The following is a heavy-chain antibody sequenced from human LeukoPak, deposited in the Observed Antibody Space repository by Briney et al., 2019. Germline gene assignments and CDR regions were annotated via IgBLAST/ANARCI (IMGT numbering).Heavy chain of an antibody. V-gene: IGHV1-18*01. D-gene: IGHD3-22*01. CDR3: ARVVTYYYDSSGYYYFDY. J-gene: IGHJ4*02. CDR1: GYTFTSYG. CDR2: ISPYNGNT. Sequence: ASVTVSFTASGYTFTSYGISWVRQAPGQGPEWMGWISPYNGNTNYAQKLQGRVTMTTDTSTSTAYMELRSLRSDDTAVYYCARVVTYYYDSSGYYYFDYWGQGTLVTVSS.